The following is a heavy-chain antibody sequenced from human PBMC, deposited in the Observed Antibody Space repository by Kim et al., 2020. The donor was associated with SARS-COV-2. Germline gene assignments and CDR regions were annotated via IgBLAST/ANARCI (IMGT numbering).Heavy chain of an antibody. CDR2: SNPSDGHT. V-gene: IGHV1-46*01. J-gene: IGHJ4*02. D-gene: IGHD6-6*01. CDR1: GYSFTTYY. CDR3: ARDSSPSGNYFDY. Sequence: ASVKVSCKASGYSFTTYYMNWVRQAPGQGLEWMGMSNPSDGHTKYAQKFQGRVTMTRDTSTSTFYMELSSLRSEDTAVYYCARDSSPSGNYFDYWGQGTL.